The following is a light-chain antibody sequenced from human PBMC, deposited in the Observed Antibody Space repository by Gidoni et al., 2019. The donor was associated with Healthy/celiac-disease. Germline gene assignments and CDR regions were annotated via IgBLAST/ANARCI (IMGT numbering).Light chain of an antibody. CDR3: QQYGSSPPRT. V-gene: IGKV3-20*01. J-gene: IGKJ1*01. CDR1: QSVSSSY. Sequence: EIVLTQSPGTLSLSPGGRATLSCRASQSVSSSYLAWYQQKPGQAPRLLLYGASSRATGIPDRFSGSGSGTDFTRTISRLEPEDFAVYYCQQYGSSPPRTFXXXTKVEIK. CDR2: GAS.